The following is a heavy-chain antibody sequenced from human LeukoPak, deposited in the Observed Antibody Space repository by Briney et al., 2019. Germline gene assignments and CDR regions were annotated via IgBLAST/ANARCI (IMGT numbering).Heavy chain of an antibody. CDR1: GYTFTSYY. V-gene: IGHV1-46*03. Sequence: ASVKVSCKASGYTFTSYYMHWVRQPPGQGLEWMGIINPSGGSTSYAQKFQGRVTMTRDTSTSTVYMELSSLRSEDTAVYYCARAESSITIFGVADFDYWGQGTLVTVSS. J-gene: IGHJ4*02. D-gene: IGHD3-3*01. CDR2: INPSGGST. CDR3: ARAESSITIFGVADFDY.